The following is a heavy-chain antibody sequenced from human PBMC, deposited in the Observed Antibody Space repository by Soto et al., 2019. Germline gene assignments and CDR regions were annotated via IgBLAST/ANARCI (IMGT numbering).Heavy chain of an antibody. CDR2: IIPIFGTA. CDR3: AVTSITMIVVVSTDDAFDI. D-gene: IGHD3-22*01. CDR1: GGTFSSYA. J-gene: IGHJ3*02. Sequence: QVQLVQSGAEVKKPGSSVKVSCKASGGTFSSYAISWVRQAPGQGLEWMGGIIPIFGTANYAQKFQGRVTITADESTSTAYMELSSLRSEDTAVYYSAVTSITMIVVVSTDDAFDIWGQGTMVTVSS. V-gene: IGHV1-69*01.